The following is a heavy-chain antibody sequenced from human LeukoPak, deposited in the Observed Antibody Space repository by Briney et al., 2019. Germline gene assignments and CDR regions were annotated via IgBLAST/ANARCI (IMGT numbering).Heavy chain of an antibody. CDR1: GFTFSSYA. V-gene: IGHV3-23*01. J-gene: IGHJ4*02. CDR2: ISESGGST. CDR3: AKAPPYKKYFDY. Sequence: PGGSLRLSCAASGFTFSSYAMHWVRQAPGKGLEWVSTISESGGSTYYADSVKGRFTISRDNSKNTLYLQMNSLRAEDTAVYYCAKAPPYKKYFDYWGQGTPVTVSS. D-gene: IGHD1-1*01.